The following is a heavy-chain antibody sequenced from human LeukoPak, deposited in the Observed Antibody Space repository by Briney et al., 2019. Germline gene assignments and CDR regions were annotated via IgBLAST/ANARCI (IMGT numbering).Heavy chain of an antibody. CDR2: IYYSGST. J-gene: IGHJ6*02. V-gene: IGHV4-59*12. Sequence: PSETLSLTCTVSGGSISSYYWSWIRQPPGKGLEWIGYIYYSGSTYYNPSLKSRVTISVDTSKNQFSLKLSSVTAADTAVYYCAREEDSSSWYNAGSMDVWGQGTTVTVSS. D-gene: IGHD6-13*01. CDR1: GGSISSYY. CDR3: AREEDSSSWYNAGSMDV.